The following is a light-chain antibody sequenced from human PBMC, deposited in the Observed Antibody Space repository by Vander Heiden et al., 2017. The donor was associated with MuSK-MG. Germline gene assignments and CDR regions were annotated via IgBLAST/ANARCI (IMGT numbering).Light chain of an antibody. Sequence: DIVMTQSPDSLAVSLGERATINCKSSQSVLYSSNNKNYLAWYQQKPGQPPKLLIYWASTRESGVPDRFSDSGSGRDFTRTISSLQAEDGAVYYCQQYYSTWTFGQGTKVEIK. CDR1: QSVLYSSNNKNY. J-gene: IGKJ1*01. V-gene: IGKV4-1*01. CDR3: QQYYSTWT. CDR2: WAS.